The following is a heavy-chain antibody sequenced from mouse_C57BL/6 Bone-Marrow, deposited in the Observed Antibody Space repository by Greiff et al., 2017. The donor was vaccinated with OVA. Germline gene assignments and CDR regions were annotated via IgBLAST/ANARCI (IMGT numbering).Heavy chain of an antibody. D-gene: IGHD2-4*01. J-gene: IGHJ3*01. V-gene: IGHV1-52*01. CDR3: ARSLYDYGAWIAY. Sequence: QVQLKQPGAELVRPGSSVKLSCKASGYTFTSYWMHWVKQRPIQGLEWIGNIDPSDSETHYNQKFKDKATLTVDKSSSPAYMQLSSLTSEDSAVYYCARSLYDYGAWIAYWGQGTLVTVSA. CDR1: GYTFTSYW. CDR2: IDPSDSET.